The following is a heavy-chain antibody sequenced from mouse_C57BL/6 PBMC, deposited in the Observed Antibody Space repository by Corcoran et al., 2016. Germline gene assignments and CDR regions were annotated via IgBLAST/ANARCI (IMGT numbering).Heavy chain of an antibody. J-gene: IGHJ4*01. CDR3: ARSDYGSSYEYYAMDY. Sequence: QIQLVQSGPELKKPGETVKISCKASGYTSTTYGMSWVKQAPGKGLKWMGWINTYSGVPTYADDFKGRFAFSLETSASTAYLQINNLKNEDTATYFCARSDYGSSYEYYAMDYWGQGTSVTVSS. V-gene: IGHV9-3*01. D-gene: IGHD1-1*01. CDR2: INTYSGVP. CDR1: GYTSTTYG.